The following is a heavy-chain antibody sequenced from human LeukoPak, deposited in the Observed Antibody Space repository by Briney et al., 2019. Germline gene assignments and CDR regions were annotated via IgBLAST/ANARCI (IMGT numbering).Heavy chain of an antibody. CDR1: GYTFTSYA. CDR3: ARTTHDYGDNMFDY. D-gene: IGHD4-17*01. V-gene: IGHV7-4-1*02. J-gene: IGHJ4*02. CDR2: INTNSGNP. Sequence: RASVKVPCKASGYTFTSYAMNWVRQAPGEGLEWMGWINTNSGNPTYAQGFTGRFVFSLDTSVSTAYLQISSLKAEDTAVYYCARTTHDYGDNMFDYWGQGTLVTVSS.